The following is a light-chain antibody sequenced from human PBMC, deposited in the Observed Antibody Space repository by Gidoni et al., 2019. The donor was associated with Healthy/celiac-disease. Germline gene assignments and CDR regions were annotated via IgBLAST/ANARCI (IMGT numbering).Light chain of an antibody. Sequence: EIVLTQSPATLSLSPGERATLSCRASQSVSSYLAWYQQKPGQAPRLLIYDASNRATGIPARFSGSGSGTDFTLNISSLEPEDFAVYYCQKRSNWPLTFGGETKVEIK. J-gene: IGKJ4*01. V-gene: IGKV3-11*01. CDR3: QKRSNWPLT. CDR2: DAS. CDR1: QSVSSY.